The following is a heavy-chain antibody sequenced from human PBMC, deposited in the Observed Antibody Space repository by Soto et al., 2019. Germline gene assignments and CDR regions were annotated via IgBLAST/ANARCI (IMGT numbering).Heavy chain of an antibody. CDR3: AKDGETYYYGSGSPRLNWFDP. Sequence: EVQLLESGGGLVQPGGSLRLSCAASGFTFSSYAMSWVRQAPGKGLEWVSAISGSGGSTYYADSVKGRFTISRDNSKNTLYLQMNSLRAEDTAVYYCAKDGETYYYGSGSPRLNWFDPWGQGTLVTVSS. CDR1: GFTFSSYA. V-gene: IGHV3-23*01. CDR2: ISGSGGST. D-gene: IGHD3-10*01. J-gene: IGHJ5*02.